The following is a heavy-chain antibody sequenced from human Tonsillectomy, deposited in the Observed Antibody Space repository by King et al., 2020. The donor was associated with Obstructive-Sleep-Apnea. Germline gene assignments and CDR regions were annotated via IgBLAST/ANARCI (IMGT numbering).Heavy chain of an antibody. CDR2: AYYSGST. Sequence: HVQLQESGPGLVKPSETLSLTCTVSGGSVSSGGYYWSWIRQPPGKGLEWIGDAYYSGSTNYNPSLKSRVTISVDTAKNPSSLNLSSVTAADTAVYYCARETNSVVVVAAPPSWYFDLWGRGTLVTVSS. V-gene: IGHV4-61*08. J-gene: IGHJ2*01. D-gene: IGHD2-15*01. CDR3: ARETNSVVVVAAPPSWYFDL. CDR1: GGSVSSGGYY.